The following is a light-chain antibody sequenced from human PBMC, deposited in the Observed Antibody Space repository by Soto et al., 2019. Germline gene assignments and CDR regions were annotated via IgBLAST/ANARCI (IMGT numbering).Light chain of an antibody. CDR3: QQSYNTPYT. J-gene: IGKJ2*01. CDR2: AAS. V-gene: IGKV1-39*01. Sequence: DIQMTQSPSSLSASVGDRVTITCRASQSISSYLNWYQQKPGKAPKVLIYAASSLQSGVPPRFSGSVSGTDFTLIISSLQPEDFASYYCQQSYNTPYTFGQGTKLEIK. CDR1: QSISSY.